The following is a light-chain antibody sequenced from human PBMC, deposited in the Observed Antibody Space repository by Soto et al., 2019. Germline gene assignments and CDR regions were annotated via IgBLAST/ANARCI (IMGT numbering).Light chain of an antibody. CDR3: QQRSNWPSSIT. V-gene: IGKV3D-20*02. CDR2: GAS. J-gene: IGKJ5*01. CDR1: QSVGSRY. Sequence: EIVLTQSPGTLSLSPGERATLSCRASQSVGSRYLGWYQQMPGQAPRLLIYGASSRATGIPDRFSGSGSGTDFTLTISSLEPEDFAVYYCQQRSNWPSSITFGQGTRLEIK.